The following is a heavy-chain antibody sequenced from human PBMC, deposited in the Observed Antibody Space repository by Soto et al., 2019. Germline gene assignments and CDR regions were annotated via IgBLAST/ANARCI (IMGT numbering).Heavy chain of an antibody. V-gene: IGHV1-18*01. CDR3: ARDLKVVAATYYCYGMDV. CDR1: GYTFTSYG. CDR2: ISAYNGNT. J-gene: IGHJ6*02. D-gene: IGHD2-15*01. Sequence: ASVKVSCKASGYTFTSYGISWVRQAPGQGLEWMGWISAYNGNTNYAQKLQGRVTMTTDTSISTAYMELRRLRSDDTAVYYCARDLKVVAATYYCYGMDVWGQGTTVTVSS.